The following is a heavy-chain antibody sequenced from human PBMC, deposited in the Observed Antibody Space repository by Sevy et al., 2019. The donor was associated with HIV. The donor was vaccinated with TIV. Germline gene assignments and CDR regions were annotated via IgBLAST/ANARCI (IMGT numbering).Heavy chain of an antibody. J-gene: IGHJ4*02. CDR2: ISGSGGST. D-gene: IGHD2-8*01. CDR3: ARVAVEYCTNDCYHRFDH. Sequence: GGSLRLSCAASGFTFNNFAMSWVRQAPGKGLEWVSGISGSGGSTYYADSVKGRFTISRDNSNNILYLQMSSLRVEDTALYFCARVAVEYCTNDCYHRFDHWGLGTLVTVSS. CDR1: GFTFNNFA. V-gene: IGHV3-23*01.